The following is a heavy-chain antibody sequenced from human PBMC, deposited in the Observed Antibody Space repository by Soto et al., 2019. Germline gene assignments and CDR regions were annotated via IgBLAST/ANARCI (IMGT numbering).Heavy chain of an antibody. CDR1: GFTFSSYA. V-gene: IGHV3-23*01. J-gene: IGHJ4*02. Sequence: GSLRLSCAASGFTFSSYAMSWVRQAPGKGLEWVSAISGSGGSTYYADSVKGRFTISRDNSKNTLYLQMNSLRAEDTAVYYCAKASNVLRFLEWFRGFDYWGEGTLVTVSS. CDR2: ISGSGGST. CDR3: AKASNVLRFLEWFRGFDY. D-gene: IGHD3-3*01.